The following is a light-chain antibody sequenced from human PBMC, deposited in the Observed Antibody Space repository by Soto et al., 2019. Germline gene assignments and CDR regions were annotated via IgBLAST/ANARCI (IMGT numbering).Light chain of an antibody. CDR2: EVS. CDR3: SSYTSSSTVV. V-gene: IGLV2-18*02. Sequence: QSVLTQPPSVSGSPGQSVTISCTGTSSDVGSYNRVSWYQQPPGTAPKLMIHEVSNRPSGVPDRFFGSKSGNTASLTISGLQAEDEADYYCSSYTSSSTVVFGGGTQLTVL. CDR1: SSDVGSYNR. J-gene: IGLJ2*01.